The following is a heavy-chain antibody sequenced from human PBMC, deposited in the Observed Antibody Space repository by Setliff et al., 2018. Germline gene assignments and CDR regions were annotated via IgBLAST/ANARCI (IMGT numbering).Heavy chain of an antibody. CDR2: MNPNSGNT. Sequence: VASVKVSCKASGYTFTSYAMHWVRQAPGQRLEWMGWMNPNSGNTGYAQKFQGRVTMTRNTSISTAYMELSSLRSEDTAVYYCASGKGDLYGMDVWGQGTTVTVSS. J-gene: IGHJ6*02. D-gene: IGHD2-21*02. CDR1: GYTFTSYA. CDR3: ASGKGDLYGMDV. V-gene: IGHV1-8*02.